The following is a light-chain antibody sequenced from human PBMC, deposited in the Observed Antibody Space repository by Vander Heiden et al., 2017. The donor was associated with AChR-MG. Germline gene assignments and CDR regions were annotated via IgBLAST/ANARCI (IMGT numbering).Light chain of an antibody. Sequence: IVLTQSPGTLSVSPGERATLSCRASQSIGSSLAWYPQKPGHAPRLVIYDASTRATGIPGRFRGTRYGTEFTLTISSRQSEAFALYFCHLNNNWHPCTFGPGTKLELK. CDR3: HLNNNWHPCT. CDR1: QSIGSS. V-gene: IGKV3-15*01. CDR2: DAS. J-gene: IGKJ2*02.